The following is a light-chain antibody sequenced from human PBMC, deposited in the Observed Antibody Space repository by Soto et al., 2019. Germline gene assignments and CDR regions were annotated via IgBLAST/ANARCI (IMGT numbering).Light chain of an antibody. CDR2: GAS. Sequence: EIVMTQSPATLSVSPGDRATISCRASQSVSSNLAWYQQKPGQAPTLLIYGASTRATGFPSRFSGSGSGTDFTLTISSLQSEDFANYYCQQCNNLPLTFGGGTKVEIK. CDR3: QQCNNLPLT. CDR1: QSVSSN. V-gene: IGKV3-15*01. J-gene: IGKJ4*01.